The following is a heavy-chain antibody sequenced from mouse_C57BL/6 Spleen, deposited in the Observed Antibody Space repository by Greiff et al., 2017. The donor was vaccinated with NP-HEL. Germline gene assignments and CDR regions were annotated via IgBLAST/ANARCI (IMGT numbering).Heavy chain of an antibody. CDR3: ARGETGPFDY. J-gene: IGHJ2*01. V-gene: IGHV1-59*01. D-gene: IGHD4-1*01. Sequence: QVQLQQPGAELVRPGTSVKLSCKASGYTFTSYWMHWVKQRPGQGLEWIGVIDPSDSYTNYNQKFKGKATLTVDTSSSTAYMQLSSLTSEDSAVYYCARGETGPFDYWGKGTTLTVSS. CDR1: GYTFTSYW. CDR2: IDPSDSYT.